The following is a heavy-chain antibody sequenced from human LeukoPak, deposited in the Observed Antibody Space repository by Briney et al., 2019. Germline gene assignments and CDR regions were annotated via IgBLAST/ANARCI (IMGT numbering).Heavy chain of an antibody. CDR3: AKDPTGSYYDFWSGSG. Sequence: AGGSLRLSCAASGFTFSSYAMHWVRQAPGKGLEWVAVISYDGSNKYYADSVKGRFTISRDNSKNTLYLQMNSLRAEDTAVYYCAKDPTGSYYDFWSGSGWGQGTLVTVSS. CDR2: ISYDGSNK. V-gene: IGHV3-30-3*01. CDR1: GFTFSSYA. J-gene: IGHJ4*02. D-gene: IGHD3-3*01.